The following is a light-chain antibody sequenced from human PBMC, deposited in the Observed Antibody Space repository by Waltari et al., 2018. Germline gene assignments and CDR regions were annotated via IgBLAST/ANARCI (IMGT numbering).Light chain of an antibody. CDR1: SSDFGTYNF. Sequence: QSALTQPPPASGSPGQSVTISCTGTSSDFGTYNFVSWYQQHPGKVPKVIIYEVTKRSSGVPDRFSGSKSGNTASLTVSGLQAEDEADYYCSSFAGRWVFGGGTKLTVL. J-gene: IGLJ3*02. CDR3: SSFAGRWV. V-gene: IGLV2-8*01. CDR2: EVT.